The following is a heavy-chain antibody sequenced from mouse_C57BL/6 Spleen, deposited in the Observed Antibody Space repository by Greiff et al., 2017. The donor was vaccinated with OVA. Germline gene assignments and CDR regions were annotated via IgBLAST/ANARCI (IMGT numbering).Heavy chain of an antibody. Sequence: VQLQQSGAELVRPGASVTLSCKASGYTFTDYEMHWVKQTPVHGLEWIGAIDPETGGTAYNQKFKGKAILTADKSSSTAYMELRSLTSEDSAVDYCTRNWDGVLDYWGQGTTLTVSS. CDR2: IDPETGGT. CDR3: TRNWDGVLDY. J-gene: IGHJ2*01. CDR1: GYTFTDYE. D-gene: IGHD4-1*01. V-gene: IGHV1-15*01.